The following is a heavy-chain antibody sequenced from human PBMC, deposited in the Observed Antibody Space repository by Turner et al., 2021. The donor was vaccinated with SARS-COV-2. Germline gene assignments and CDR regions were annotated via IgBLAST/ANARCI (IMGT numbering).Heavy chain of an antibody. J-gene: IGHJ6*03. CDR3: ATANKFYDYMDV. Sequence: EVQLVLSGGGLVEPGGSLRVSCAASGFTFSTTWMTWVRQAPGKGLEWVGRIKSKIDGGTVDYAAPVKGRFTISRDDSEDTLYMQMNSLKTEDTAVYYCATANKFYDYMDVWGEGATVTVSS. CDR2: IKSKIDGGTV. CDR1: GFTFSTTW. V-gene: IGHV3-15*01.